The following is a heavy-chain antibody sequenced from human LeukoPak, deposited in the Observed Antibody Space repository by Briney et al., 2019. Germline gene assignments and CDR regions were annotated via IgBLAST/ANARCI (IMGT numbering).Heavy chain of an antibody. J-gene: IGHJ5*02. CDR1: GFTFSNYG. CDR3: AKVAGSSWWGGSNWFDP. D-gene: IGHD6-13*01. V-gene: IGHV3-23*01. Sequence: GGSLRLSCAASGFTFSNYGLTWVRQAPGKGLEWVSGISGSGDDTYYADAVQGRFMISRDNSKNTLYMQMNSLRAEDTAVYYCAKVAGSSWWGGSNWFDPRGQGTLVSVSS. CDR2: ISGSGDDT.